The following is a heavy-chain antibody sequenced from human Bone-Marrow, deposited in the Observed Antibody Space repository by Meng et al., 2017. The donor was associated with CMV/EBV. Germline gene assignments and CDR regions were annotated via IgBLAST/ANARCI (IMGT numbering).Heavy chain of an antibody. Sequence: LRLSCTVSGGSLSAFRSYWAWLRQPPGKGLEYIASLYYSGTVTYDPSLQGRVTISADTSKNQFSLNLRSVTAADTAVYYCARDRGDYAGNSGIFDCWGRGTLVTVSS. D-gene: IGHD4-23*01. V-gene: IGHV4-61*01. J-gene: IGHJ4*02. CDR2: LYYSGTV. CDR1: GGSLSAFRSY. CDR3: ARDRGDYAGNSGIFDC.